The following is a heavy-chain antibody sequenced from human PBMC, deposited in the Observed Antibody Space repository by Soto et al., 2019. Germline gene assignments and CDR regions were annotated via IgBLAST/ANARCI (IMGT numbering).Heavy chain of an antibody. V-gene: IGHV3-48*02. CDR2: ISSSSSTI. CDR1: GFTFSSYS. D-gene: IGHD2-8*01. J-gene: IGHJ4*02. Sequence: GGSLRLSCAASGFTFSSYSMNWVRQAPGKGLEWVSYISSSSSTIYYADSVKGRFTISRDNAKNSLYLQMNSLRDEDTAVYYCAGGYCTNGVCSSYYFDYWGQGTLVTVSS. CDR3: AGGYCTNGVCSSYYFDY.